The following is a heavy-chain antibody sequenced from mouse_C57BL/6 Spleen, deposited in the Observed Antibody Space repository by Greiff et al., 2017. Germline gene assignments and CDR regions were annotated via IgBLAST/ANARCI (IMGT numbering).Heavy chain of an antibody. CDR2: ISYDGSN. D-gene: IGHD3-2*02. CDR3: ARDWTAQATGFAY. J-gene: IGHJ3*01. CDR1: GYSITSGYY. Sequence: EESGPGLVKPSQSLSLTCSVTGYSITSGYYWNWIRQFPGNKLEWMGYISYDGSNNYNPSLKNRISITRDTSKNQFFLKLNSVTTEDTATYYCARDWTAQATGFAYWGQGTLVTVSA. V-gene: IGHV3-6*01.